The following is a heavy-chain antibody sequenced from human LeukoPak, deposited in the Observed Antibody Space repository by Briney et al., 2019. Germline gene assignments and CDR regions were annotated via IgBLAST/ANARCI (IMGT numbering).Heavy chain of an antibody. J-gene: IGHJ4*02. CDR3: AMDYYDTNGYSRGWDY. V-gene: IGHV3-30*04. CDR1: GFTFTSLP. D-gene: IGHD3-22*01. CDR2: SSTDGSDE. Sequence: RGSLRLSCAASGFTFTSLPLHWVRQPPGKGLEWVAVSSTDGSDEYYAESVKGRFTVSSDNSKKTVYLQMDSLKAEDTAVYYCAMDYYDTNGYSRGWDYWGQGTLVTVSS.